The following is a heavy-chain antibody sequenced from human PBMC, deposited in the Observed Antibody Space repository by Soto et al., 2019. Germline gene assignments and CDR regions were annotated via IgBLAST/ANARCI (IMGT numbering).Heavy chain of an antibody. V-gene: IGHV3-23*01. CDR2: ISGNGGST. J-gene: IGHJ6*02. D-gene: IGHD2-2*01. Sequence: VGSLRLSCAASGFAFSAYGMNWVRQAPGKGLEWVSVISGNGGSTKYADSVKGRSTISRDNFEKTLYLQMNSLRAEDTAVYYCAKEGSSFYAMDVWGQGTTVTVSS. CDR1: GFAFSAYG. CDR3: AKEGSSFYAMDV.